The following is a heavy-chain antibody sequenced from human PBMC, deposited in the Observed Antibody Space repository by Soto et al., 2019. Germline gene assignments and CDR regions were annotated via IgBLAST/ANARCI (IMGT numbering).Heavy chain of an antibody. CDR1: GGSISSYY. D-gene: IGHD3-16*01. Sequence: ASETLSLTCTVSGGSISSYYWSWIRQPAGKGLEWIGRIYTSGSTNYNPSLKSRVTMSVDTSKNQFSLKLSSVTAADTAVYYCARDRLGDVRAVRYYYGMDVWGQGTTVTVSS. CDR2: IYTSGST. CDR3: ARDRLGDVRAVRYYYGMDV. V-gene: IGHV4-4*07. J-gene: IGHJ6*02.